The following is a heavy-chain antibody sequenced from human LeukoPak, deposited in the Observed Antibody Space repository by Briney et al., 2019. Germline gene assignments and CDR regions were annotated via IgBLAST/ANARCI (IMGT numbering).Heavy chain of an antibody. V-gene: IGHV4-30-4*01. CDR3: ARAAGGDWFDP. J-gene: IGHJ5*02. CDR1: GGSLSSGDYY. CDR2: IYYSGST. Sequence: SETLSLTCTVSGGSLSSGDYYWSWVRQPPGRGLEWIGYIYYSGSTYYNPSLKSRVTISVDTSKNQSSLKLSSVTAADTAVYYCARAAGGDWFDPGGQGTRVTVAS. D-gene: IGHD6-13*01.